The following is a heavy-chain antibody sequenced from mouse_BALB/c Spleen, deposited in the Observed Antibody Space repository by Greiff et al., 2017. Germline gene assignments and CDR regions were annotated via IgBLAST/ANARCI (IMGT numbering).Heavy chain of an antibody. D-gene: IGHD2-4*01. CDR1: GYSFTGYY. J-gene: IGHJ2*01. Sequence: EVQLQQSGPELVKPGASVKISCKASGYSFTGYYMHWVKQSHVKSLEWIGRINPYNGATSYNQNFKDKASLTVDKSSSTAYMELHSLTSEDSAVYYCARGYDYEDYWGQGTTLTVSS. V-gene: IGHV1-26*01. CDR2: INPYNGAT. CDR3: ARGYDYEDY.